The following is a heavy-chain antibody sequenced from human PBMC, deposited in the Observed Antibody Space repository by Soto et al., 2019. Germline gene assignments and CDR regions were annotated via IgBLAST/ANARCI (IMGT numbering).Heavy chain of an antibody. V-gene: IGHV3-23*01. D-gene: IGHD6-6*01. J-gene: IGHJ5*02. Sequence: PGGSRELCRAASGCTFSSYAMCWVRQDPGRGLESVSAISGSGGSTYYADSVKGRFTISRDNSKNTLYLQMNSLRAEDTAVYYCAKDQWSIAARKFDPWGQGTLVTVSS. CDR3: AKDQWSIAARKFDP. CDR1: GCTFSSYA. CDR2: ISGSGGST.